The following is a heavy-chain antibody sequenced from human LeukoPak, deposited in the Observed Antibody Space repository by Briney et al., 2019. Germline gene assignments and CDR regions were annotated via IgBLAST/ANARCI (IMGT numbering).Heavy chain of an antibody. CDR2: ISSSSSYI. V-gene: IGHV3-21*01. D-gene: IGHD3-22*01. CDR3: ARSYDPYAFDI. J-gene: IGHJ3*02. CDR1: GFTFSVYW. Sequence: GGSLRLSCAAYGFTFSVYWMTWVRQAPGKGLEWVSSISSSSSYIYYADSVKGRFTISRDNAKNSLYLQMNSLRAEDTAVYYCARSYDPYAFDIWGQGTMVTVSS.